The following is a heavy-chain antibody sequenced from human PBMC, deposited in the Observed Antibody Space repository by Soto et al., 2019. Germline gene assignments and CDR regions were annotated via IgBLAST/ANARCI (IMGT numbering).Heavy chain of an antibody. V-gene: IGHV4-30-2*01. J-gene: IGHJ6*02. CDR3: ARERRYCSGGTCSDGLDV. CDR2: IFDSEST. CDR1: RGSVSSGGYS. Sequence: NLSLTCVLTRGSVSSGGYSWNWIRQPPGKALEWIGFIFDSESTFYNPSLKSRVTISVERSKNQFSLRLTSVTAADTAVYYCARERRYCSGGTCSDGLDVWGPGTTVTVSS. D-gene: IGHD2-15*01.